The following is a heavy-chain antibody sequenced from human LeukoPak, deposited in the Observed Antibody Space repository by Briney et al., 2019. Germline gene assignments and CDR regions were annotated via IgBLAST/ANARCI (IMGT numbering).Heavy chain of an antibody. CDR1: GYSISSGYY. J-gene: IGHJ4*02. CDR3: ARDSDLELDY. CDR2: IYHSGST. D-gene: IGHD3-3*01. Sequence: SETLSLTCSVSGYSISSGYYWGWIRQPPGKGLEWIGTIYHSGSTYYNPSLKSRVTISVDTSKNQFSLKLTSVTAADTAVYYCARDSDLELDYWGQGTLVTVSS. V-gene: IGHV4-38-2*02.